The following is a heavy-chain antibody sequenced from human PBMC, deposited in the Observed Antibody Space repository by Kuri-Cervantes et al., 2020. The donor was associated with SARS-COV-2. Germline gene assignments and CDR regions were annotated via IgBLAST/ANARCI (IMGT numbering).Heavy chain of an antibody. V-gene: IGHV1-18*01. Sequence: ASVKVSCKASGYTFTSYGISWVRQAPGQGLEWMGWISAYNGNTNYAQKLQGRVTMTTDTSTSTAYMELSSLRSEDTAVYYCARDGANYYDSSGYYLMYNWFDPWGQGTLVTVSS. D-gene: IGHD3-22*01. J-gene: IGHJ5*02. CDR1: GYTFTSYG. CDR2: ISAYNGNT. CDR3: ARDGANYYDSSGYYLMYNWFDP.